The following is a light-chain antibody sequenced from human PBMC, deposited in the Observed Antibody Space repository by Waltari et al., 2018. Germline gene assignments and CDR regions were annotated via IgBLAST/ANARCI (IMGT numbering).Light chain of an antibody. Sequence: QPDLTPPAPVSGYPGQPITLSCTGTTNAIETSILVSWNQRHPSKAPKLIIYDVNRRPSGVSDRFSGSKSGNTASLTIAGLQAEDEADYHCSSYASDRTFFGGGTKVTVL. V-gene: IGLV2-23*02. CDR3: SSYASDRTF. CDR2: DVN. CDR1: TNAIETSIL. J-gene: IGLJ2*01.